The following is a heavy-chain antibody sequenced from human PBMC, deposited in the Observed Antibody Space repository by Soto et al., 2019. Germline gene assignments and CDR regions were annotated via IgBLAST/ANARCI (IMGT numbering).Heavy chain of an antibody. CDR3: ATTNSNDWMGY. CDR1: GGSISSSSYY. V-gene: IGHV4-39*01. J-gene: IGHJ4*02. CDR2: IYYSGST. D-gene: IGHD1-1*01. Sequence: QLQLQESGPGLVKPSETLSLTCTVSGGSISSSSYYWGWIRQPPGKGLEWIGSIYYSGSTYYNPSLKSRVTISVDTSKNQFSLKLSSVTAADTAVYYCATTNSNDWMGYWGQGTLVTVSS.